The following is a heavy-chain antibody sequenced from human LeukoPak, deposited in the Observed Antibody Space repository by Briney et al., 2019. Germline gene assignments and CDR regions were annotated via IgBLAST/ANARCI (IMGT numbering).Heavy chain of an antibody. J-gene: IGHJ4*02. Sequence: ASVKVSCKASGGTFNNYAISWVRQAPGQGLEWMGRIIPILGIANCAQKFQGRVTITADKSTGTAYKELSSLRSEDTAVYYCARDSALGYTYDYWGQGTLVTVSS. CDR2: IIPILGIA. CDR1: GGTFNNYA. CDR3: ARDSALGYTYDY. D-gene: IGHD5-18*01. V-gene: IGHV1-69*04.